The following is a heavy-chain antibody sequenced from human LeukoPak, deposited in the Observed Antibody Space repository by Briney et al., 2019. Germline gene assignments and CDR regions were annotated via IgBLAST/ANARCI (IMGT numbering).Heavy chain of an antibody. J-gene: IGHJ4*02. D-gene: IGHD3-22*01. V-gene: IGHV3-23*01. CDR1: GFSFISYV. CDR2: ISGSGT. Sequence: GGSLSLSFAASGFSFISYVMTWVRQAPGKGLEWVSGISGSGTHYADSVKGRFTISRDNSKNMLYLQMNSLRAEDTAVYYCAKGYYDSSGYYPNVASDYWGQETLVTVSS. CDR3: AKGYYDSSGYYPNVASDY.